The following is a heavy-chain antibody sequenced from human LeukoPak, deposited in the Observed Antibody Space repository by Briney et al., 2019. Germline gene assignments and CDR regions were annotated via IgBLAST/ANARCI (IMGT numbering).Heavy chain of an antibody. Sequence: SETLSLTCTVSGGSINNYYWSWIRQPAGKGLEWIGRIYNRGSTNYNPSLKSRVTMSVDTSKPQFSLKLSSVTAADTAVYYCARGRYCSADICSGGDAFDIWGQGTMVSVSS. CDR2: IYNRGST. J-gene: IGHJ3*02. V-gene: IGHV4-4*07. CDR3: ARGRYCSADICSGGDAFDI. CDR1: GGSINNYY. D-gene: IGHD2-15*01.